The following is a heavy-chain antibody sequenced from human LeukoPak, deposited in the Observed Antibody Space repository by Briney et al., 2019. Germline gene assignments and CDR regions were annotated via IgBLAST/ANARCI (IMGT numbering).Heavy chain of an antibody. V-gene: IGHV3-49*04. D-gene: IGHD1-1*01. J-gene: IGHJ4*02. CDR3: IRGGANSPFDY. CDR1: GFTFSSYA. CDR2: IRSNTYGGTT. Sequence: GRSLRLSCAASGFTFSSYAMHWVRQAPGKGLEWVGFIRSNTYGGTTEDAASVKGRFTISRDDSKSIAYLQMNSLKTEDTAVYYCIRGGANSPFDYWGQGTLVTVSS.